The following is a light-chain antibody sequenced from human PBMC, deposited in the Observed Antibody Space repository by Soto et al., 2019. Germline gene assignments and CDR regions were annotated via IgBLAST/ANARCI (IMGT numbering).Light chain of an antibody. V-gene: IGKV3-20*01. CDR3: QQYGSSPQT. Sequence: EIVLTHSPGTLSLSPCERAALSCRASQSVSSSYLAWYQQKPGQAPRLLIYGASSRATGIPDRFSGSGSGTDFTLTISRLEPEDFAVYYCQQYGSSPQTFGQGTKVDIK. CDR1: QSVSSSY. J-gene: IGKJ1*01. CDR2: GAS.